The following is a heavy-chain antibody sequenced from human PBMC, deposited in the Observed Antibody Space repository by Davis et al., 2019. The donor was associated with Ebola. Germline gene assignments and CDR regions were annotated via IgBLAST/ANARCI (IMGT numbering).Heavy chain of an antibody. Sequence: GESLKISCKGSGYSFTNYWIGWVRQMPGKGLEWMGIIYPGDSDTRYSPSFQGQVTISADKSISTAYLQWSSLKASDTAMYYCARSTSSGYSHNWFDPWGQGTLVTVSS. V-gene: IGHV5-51*01. CDR3: ARSTSSGYSHNWFDP. J-gene: IGHJ5*02. D-gene: IGHD3-22*01. CDR1: GYSFTNYW. CDR2: IYPGDSDT.